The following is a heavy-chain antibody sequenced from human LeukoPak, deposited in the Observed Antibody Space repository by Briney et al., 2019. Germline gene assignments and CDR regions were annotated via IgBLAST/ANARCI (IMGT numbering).Heavy chain of an antibody. CDR2: IYHSGST. D-gene: IGHD6-19*01. CDR3: ARARYSSGIKMRYYFDY. CDR1: GGYISSSNW. V-gene: IGHV4-4*02. Sequence: KPSGTLALTCAVFGGYISSSNWWRWVRQPPGKGLEWIGEIYHSGSTNYNPSLKSRVTISVDKSKNQFSLKLSSVTAADTAMYYCARARYSSGIKMRYYFDYWGQGTLVTVSS. J-gene: IGHJ4*02.